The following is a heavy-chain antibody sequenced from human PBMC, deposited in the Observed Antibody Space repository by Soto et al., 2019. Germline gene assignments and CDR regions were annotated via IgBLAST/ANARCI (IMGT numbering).Heavy chain of an antibody. D-gene: IGHD6-13*01. J-gene: IGHJ6*02. CDR1: GGTFSSYA. CDR2: IIPIFGTA. CDR3: ASGVFSSSHYGMDV. V-gene: IGHV1-69*12. Sequence: QVQLVQSGAEVKKPGSSVKVSCKASGGTFSSYAISWVRQAPGQGLEWMGGIIPIFGTANYAQKFQGRVTITADESTSTAYMERSSLRSEDTAVYYCASGVFSSSHYGMDVWGQGTTVTVSS.